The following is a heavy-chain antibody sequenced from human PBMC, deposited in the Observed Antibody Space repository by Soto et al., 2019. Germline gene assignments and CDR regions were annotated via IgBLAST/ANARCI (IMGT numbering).Heavy chain of an antibody. D-gene: IGHD2-15*01. V-gene: IGHV1-18*01. Sequence: ASVKVSCKASGYTFTSYGISWVRQAPGQGLEWMGWISAYNGNTNYAQKLQGRVTMTTDTSTSTAYMELRSLRSDDTAVYYCARGIVVVVAATPPPHYYYYGMDVWGQGTTVTVS. CDR1: GYTFTSYG. CDR2: ISAYNGNT. CDR3: ARGIVVVVAATPPPHYYYYGMDV. J-gene: IGHJ6*02.